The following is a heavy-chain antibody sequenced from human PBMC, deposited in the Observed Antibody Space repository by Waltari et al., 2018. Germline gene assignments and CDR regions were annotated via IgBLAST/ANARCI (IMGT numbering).Heavy chain of an antibody. CDR3: ARATPRGTIAFDI. CDR2: VDPEDGKT. J-gene: IGHJ3*02. Sequence: EVQLVQSGAEVKKPGATVKISCKASGYTFTDYYMHWVQQAPGKGLEWLGRVDPEDGKTIYAQKFQGRFTMTRDTSISTAYMELSRLRSDDTAVYYCARATPRGTIAFDIWGQGTLVTVSS. V-gene: IGHV1-69-2*01. CDR1: GYTFTDYY.